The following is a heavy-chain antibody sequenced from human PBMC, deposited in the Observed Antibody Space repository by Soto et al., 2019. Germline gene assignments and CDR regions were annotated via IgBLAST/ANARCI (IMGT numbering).Heavy chain of an antibody. D-gene: IGHD2-8*01. J-gene: IGHJ4*02. CDR3: ARNGPKAPRPFSDY. Sequence: EVQLVESGGGLIQPGGSLKLSCAASGFTVSSNYMSWVRQAPGKGLEWVSVIYSGGSTYYADSVKGRFTISRDNSKNTLYLQMNSLRAEDTAVYYCARNGPKAPRPFSDYWCQGTLITVSS. CDR2: IYSGGST. V-gene: IGHV3-53*01. CDR1: GFTVSSNY.